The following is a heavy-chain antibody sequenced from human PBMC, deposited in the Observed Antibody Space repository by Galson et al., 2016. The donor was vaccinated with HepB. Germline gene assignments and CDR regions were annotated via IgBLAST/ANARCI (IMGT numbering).Heavy chain of an antibody. V-gene: IGHV3-13*01. D-gene: IGHD3-3*01. CDR3: AKGDTIFGGYYGMDV. Sequence: SLRLSCAASGFTFSIHDMHWVRQAPGKGLEWVSAIETAGDTYYADSVKGRFTISRENAKNSLYLQMNSLRAGDTAWYYCAKGDTIFGGYYGMDVWGKGTTVTVSS. CDR1: GFTFSIHD. CDR2: IETAGDT. J-gene: IGHJ6*04.